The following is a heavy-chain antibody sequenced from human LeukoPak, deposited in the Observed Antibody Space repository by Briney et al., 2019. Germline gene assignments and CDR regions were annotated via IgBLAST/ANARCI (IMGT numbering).Heavy chain of an antibody. CDR1: GYRFTSYW. D-gene: IGHD3-10*01. Sequence: GESLKISCKGSGYRFTSYWIGWVRQMPGKGLEWMGIIYPGDSDTRYSPSFQGQVTISADKSISTAYLQWSSLKASDTAMYYCARPYYYGSGSYYFDYWGQGTLVTVSS. CDR3: ARPYYYGSGSYYFDY. J-gene: IGHJ4*02. V-gene: IGHV5-51*01. CDR2: IYPGDSDT.